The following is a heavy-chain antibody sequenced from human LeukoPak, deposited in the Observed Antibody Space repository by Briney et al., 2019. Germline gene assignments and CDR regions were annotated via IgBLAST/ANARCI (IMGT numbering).Heavy chain of an antibody. D-gene: IGHD3-22*01. V-gene: IGHV1-8*01. Sequence: ASVRVSCKASGYTFTSYDINWVRQATGQGLEWMGWMNPNSGNTGYAQKFQGRVTMTRNTSISTAYMELSSLRSEDTAVYYCARGRDGGTTMIVVVYDYWGQGTLVTVSS. CDR1: GYTFTSYD. CDR3: ARGRDGGTTMIVVVYDY. J-gene: IGHJ4*02. CDR2: MNPNSGNT.